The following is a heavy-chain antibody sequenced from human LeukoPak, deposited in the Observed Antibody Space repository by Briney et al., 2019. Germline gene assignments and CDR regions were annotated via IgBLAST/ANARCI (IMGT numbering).Heavy chain of an antibody. CDR1: GDSINSGHY. J-gene: IGHJ3*02. D-gene: IGHD4/OR15-4a*01. CDR2: MYHSGST. CDR3: AINVTMVLPGKGAFDI. V-gene: IGHV4-38-2*01. Sequence: SETLSLTCGVSGDSINSGHYWGWIRQPPGKGLEWIGSMYHSGSTYYNPSLKSRVTISIDTSKNQFSLKLRSETAADTAVYFFAINVTMVLPGKGAFDIWGQASMVTVSS.